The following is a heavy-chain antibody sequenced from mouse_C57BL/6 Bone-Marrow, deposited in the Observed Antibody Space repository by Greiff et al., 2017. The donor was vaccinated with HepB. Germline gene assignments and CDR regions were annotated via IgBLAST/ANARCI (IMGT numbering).Heavy chain of an antibody. CDR1: GFTFSSYA. J-gene: IGHJ2*01. Sequence: EVQLVESGGGLVKPGGSLKLSCAASGFTFSSYAMSWVRQTPEKRLEWVATISDGGSYTYYPDNVKGRFTISRDNAKNNLYLQMSHLKSEDTAMYYCAREEGSGAPDYWGQGTTLTVSS. D-gene: IGHD3-3*01. CDR3: AREEGSGAPDY. CDR2: ISDGGSYT. V-gene: IGHV5-4*01.